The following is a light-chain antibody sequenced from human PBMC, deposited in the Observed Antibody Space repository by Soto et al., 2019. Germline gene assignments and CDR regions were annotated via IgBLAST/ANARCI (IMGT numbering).Light chain of an antibody. CDR2: GAS. CDR3: QQYGISWGT. V-gene: IGKV3-20*01. CDR1: QSVSSSY. Sequence: EIVLTHYQSTLSLSPGERATLSCRASQSVSSSYLAWYQQKHGQXHRLLIYGASSRATGIPDRFSGSGSGTDLNITISRLEPEDVEVYYCQQYGISWGTFGQGAKVDIK. J-gene: IGKJ1*01.